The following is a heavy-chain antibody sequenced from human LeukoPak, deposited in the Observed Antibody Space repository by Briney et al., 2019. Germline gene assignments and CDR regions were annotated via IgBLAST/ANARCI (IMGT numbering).Heavy chain of an antibody. CDR3: ARGFPPYDYVWGSYRLYYFDY. D-gene: IGHD3-16*02. J-gene: IGHJ4*02. V-gene: IGHV4-34*01. Sequence: SETLSLTCAVYGGSFSGYYWSWIRQPPGKGLEWIGEINHSGSTNYNPSLKSRVTISVDTSKNQFSLKLSSVTAADTAVYYCARGFPPYDYVWGSYRLYYFDYWGQGALVTVSS. CDR1: GGSFSGYY. CDR2: INHSGST.